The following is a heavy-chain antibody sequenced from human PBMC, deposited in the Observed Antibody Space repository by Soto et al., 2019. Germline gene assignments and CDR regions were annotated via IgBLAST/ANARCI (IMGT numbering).Heavy chain of an antibody. Sequence: GGSLRLSCAASGFTFSSYAMSWVRQAPGKGLEWVSAISGSGGSTYYADSVKGRFTISRDNSKNTLYLQMNSLRAEDTAVYYCAKDLLTTVTTGHDAFDIWGQGTMVTVSS. D-gene: IGHD4-17*01. CDR3: AKDLLTTVTTGHDAFDI. J-gene: IGHJ3*02. CDR2: ISGSGGST. V-gene: IGHV3-23*01. CDR1: GFTFSSYA.